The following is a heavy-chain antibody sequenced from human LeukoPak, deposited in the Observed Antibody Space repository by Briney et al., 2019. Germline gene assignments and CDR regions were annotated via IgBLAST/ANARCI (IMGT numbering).Heavy chain of an antibody. V-gene: IGHV4-34*01. CDR1: GGSFSGYY. D-gene: IGHD3-22*01. J-gene: IGHJ4*02. CDR3: ARGLMYYYDSSGSTGDY. CDR2: INHSGST. Sequence: PSETLSLTCAVYGGSFSGYYWSWTRHPPGKGLEWIGEINHSGSTNYNTSLKSRVTISVDTSKNQFSLKLSSVTAADTAVYYCARGLMYYYDSSGSTGDYWGQGTLVTVSS.